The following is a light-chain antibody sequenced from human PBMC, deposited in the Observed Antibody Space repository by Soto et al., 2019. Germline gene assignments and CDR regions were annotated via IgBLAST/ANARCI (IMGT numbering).Light chain of an antibody. CDR3: QQYTNTNNPWM. V-gene: IGKV1-5*01. J-gene: IGKJ1*01. CDR1: QTISTW. Sequence: DIQVTQSPHTLSASVGSRFTNTWLASQTISTWMAWYQQKPGKAPKLLVYDASTSQSGVASRFSGSGSGTEFTLIISGLQTDDSATYYCQQYTNTNNPWMFGPGTKVDIK. CDR2: DAS.